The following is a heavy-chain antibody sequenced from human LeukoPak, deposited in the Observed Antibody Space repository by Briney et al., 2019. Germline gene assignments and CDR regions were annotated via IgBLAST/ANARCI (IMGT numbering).Heavy chain of an antibody. Sequence: TGGSLRLSCAASGFTFSDYWMRWVRQAPGKGLEWVAHIKQDGREKNYADSVKGRFTISRDNAKNSLYLQMNSLRAEDTAVYYCARDYDTPGGVDYWGQGTLVTVSS. J-gene: IGHJ4*02. V-gene: IGHV3-7*01. CDR3: ARDYDTPGGVDY. CDR1: GFTFSDYW. CDR2: IKQDGREK. D-gene: IGHD5-12*01.